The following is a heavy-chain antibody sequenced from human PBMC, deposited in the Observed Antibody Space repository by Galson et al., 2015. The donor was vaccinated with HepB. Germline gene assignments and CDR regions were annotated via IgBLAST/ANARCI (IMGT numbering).Heavy chain of an antibody. CDR3: ARENYYYYGMDV. Sequence: SETLSLTCTVSGGSISSYYWSWIRQPPGKGLEWIGYIYYSGSTNYNPSLKSRVTISVDTSKNQFSLKLSSVTAADTAVYYCARENYYYYGMDVWGQGTTVTVSS. J-gene: IGHJ6*02. CDR2: IYYSGST. CDR1: GGSISSYY. V-gene: IGHV4-59*12.